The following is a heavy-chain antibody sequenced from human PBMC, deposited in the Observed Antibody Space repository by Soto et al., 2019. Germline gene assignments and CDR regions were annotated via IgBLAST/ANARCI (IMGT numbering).Heavy chain of an antibody. CDR1: GFTFSSYA. D-gene: IGHD3-10*01. V-gene: IGHV3-23*01. CDR2: ISGSGGST. J-gene: IGHJ3*02. Sequence: EVQLLESGGGLVQPGGSLRLSCAASGFTFSSYAMSWVRQAPGKGLEWVSAISGSGGSTYYADSVKGRFTISSDNPKNTPYLQMNSLRAEDTAVYYCAPNQEFGPIWGQGTMVTVSS. CDR3: APNQEFGPI.